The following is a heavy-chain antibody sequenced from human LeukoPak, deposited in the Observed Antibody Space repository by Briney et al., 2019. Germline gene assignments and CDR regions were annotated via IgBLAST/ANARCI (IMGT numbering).Heavy chain of an antibody. CDR3: ASTVGGSETHYNDH. CDR1: GSAFRSYV. CDR2: IWYDGSNK. D-gene: IGHD3-10*01. Sequence: GGSLRLSCAASGSAFRSYVMNWVRQAPGKGLEWVAIIWYDGSNKYYADSVKGRFTVSRDDSKNTLYLQMNSLRAEDTAVYYCASTVGGSETHYNDHWGQGTLVSVSS. J-gene: IGHJ4*02. V-gene: IGHV3-33*08.